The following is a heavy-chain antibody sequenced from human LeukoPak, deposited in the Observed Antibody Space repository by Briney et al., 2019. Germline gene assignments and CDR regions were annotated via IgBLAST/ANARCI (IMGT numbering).Heavy chain of an antibody. CDR1: GGTFSSYA. J-gene: IGHJ4*02. CDR2: IIPILGIA. Sequence: ASVKVSCKASGGTFSSYAISWVRQAPGQGLEWMGRIIPILGIANYAQKFQGRVTITADKSTSTAYMELSSLRSEDTAVYYCARDRLRDGSPFDYWGQGTLVTVSS. CDR3: ARDRLRDGSPFDY. D-gene: IGHD5-12*01. V-gene: IGHV1-69*04.